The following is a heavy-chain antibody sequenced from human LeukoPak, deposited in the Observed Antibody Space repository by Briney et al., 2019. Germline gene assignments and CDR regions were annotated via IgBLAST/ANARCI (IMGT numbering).Heavy chain of an antibody. CDR1: GFTFSNAW. CDR3: TRNYYDRTGSLFY. CDR2: IKSKADGGTA. Sequence: PGGSLRLSCVASGFTFSNAWMTWVRQAPGKGLEWVGRIKSKADGGTADHAAPVKGRFNISRDDSKNTLYLQMNSLTTDDTAVYFCTRNYYDRTGSLFYWGQGTLATVSS. J-gene: IGHJ4*02. V-gene: IGHV3-15*01. D-gene: IGHD3-22*01.